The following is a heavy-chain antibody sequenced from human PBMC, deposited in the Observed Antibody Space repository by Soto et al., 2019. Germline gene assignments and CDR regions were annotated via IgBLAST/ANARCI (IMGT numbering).Heavy chain of an antibody. D-gene: IGHD2-8*02. V-gene: IGHV2-5*01. J-gene: IGHJ4*02. CDR1: GFSLSTYGVG. CDR3: ARYPRAYWGIDF. Sequence: GSGPTLVNPTQTLTLTCTFSGFSLSTYGVGVAWIRQPPGKALECLALIYWHDDNRYSPSLKSRLTVTKDTSKNQVVLTMTNMDPVDTGTYYCARYPRAYWGIDFWGQGTLVTVSS. CDR2: IYWHDDN.